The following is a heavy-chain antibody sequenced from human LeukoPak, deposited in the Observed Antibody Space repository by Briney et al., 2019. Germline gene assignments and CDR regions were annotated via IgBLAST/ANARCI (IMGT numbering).Heavy chain of an antibody. CDR3: ANTPIRWLHFTE. Sequence: GASLSLPFAASGFTFSSYAMRWVGQAPAKGLEWVSAISGSGGSTYYADSVKGRFTISRDNSKNTLYLQMNSLRAEDTAVYYCANTPIRWLHFTEWGQGTLVTVSS. D-gene: IGHD5-24*01. CDR1: GFTFSSYA. J-gene: IGHJ4*02. V-gene: IGHV3-23*01. CDR2: ISGSGGST.